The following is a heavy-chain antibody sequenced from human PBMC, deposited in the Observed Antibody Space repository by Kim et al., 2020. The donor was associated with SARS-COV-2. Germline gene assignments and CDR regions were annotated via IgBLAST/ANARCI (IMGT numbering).Heavy chain of an antibody. V-gene: IGHV4-31*02. CDR3: ARDNRPTVSDYYGIDV. J-gene: IGHJ6*02. D-gene: IGHD4-4*01. Sequence: SLKSRVTISVDTSNNQFSLKLSSVTAADTAVYYCARDNRPTVSDYYGIDVWGQGTTVTVSS.